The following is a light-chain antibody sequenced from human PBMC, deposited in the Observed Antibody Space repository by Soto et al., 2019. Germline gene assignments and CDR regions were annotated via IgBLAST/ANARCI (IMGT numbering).Light chain of an antibody. CDR2: DVS. CDR3: SSYASSSTVI. Sequence: QPVLTQPASVSGSPGQSITISCTGTSSDVGAYNYVSWYQQHPVKAPKLMIYDVSSRPSGISNRFSGSKSGNTASLTISGVQAEDEADYYCSSYASSSTVIFGGGTKVPVL. J-gene: IGLJ2*01. V-gene: IGLV2-14*01. CDR1: SSDVGAYNY.